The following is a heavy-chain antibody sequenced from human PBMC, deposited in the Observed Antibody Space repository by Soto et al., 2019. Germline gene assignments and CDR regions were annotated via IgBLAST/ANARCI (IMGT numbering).Heavy chain of an antibody. Sequence: TGGSLRLSCAVSGFSFGTYWMSWVRQAPGKGLEWLASIKEDGSERYYLDSVKGRFTISRDNAKDSLSLQMNSLRGEDTAFYYCARDVGPVTIFGEALSGYFDFWGQGTLVTVSS. V-gene: IGHV3-7*03. CDR3: ARDVGPVTIFGEALSGYFDF. J-gene: IGHJ4*02. CDR1: GFSFGTYW. D-gene: IGHD3-3*01. CDR2: IKEDGSER.